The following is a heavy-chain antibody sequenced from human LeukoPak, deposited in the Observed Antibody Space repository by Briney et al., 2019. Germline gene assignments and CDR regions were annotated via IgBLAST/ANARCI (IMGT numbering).Heavy chain of an antibody. J-gene: IGHJ4*02. CDR1: GFTFSSYG. CDR2: ISYDGSNK. CDR3: AKDNYYDSSGSDFDY. V-gene: IGHV3-30*18. Sequence: PGGSLRLSCAASGFTFSSYGMHWVRQAPGKGLEWVAVISYDGSNKYYADSVKGRFTISRDNSKNTLYLQMSSLRAEDTAVYYCAKDNYYDSSGSDFDYWGQGTLVTVSS. D-gene: IGHD3-22*01.